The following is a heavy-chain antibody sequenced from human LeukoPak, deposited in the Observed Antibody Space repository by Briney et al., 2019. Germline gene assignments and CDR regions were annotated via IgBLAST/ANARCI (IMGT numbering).Heavy chain of an antibody. J-gene: IGHJ4*02. CDR2: INSDGSIT. V-gene: IGHV3-74*01. Sequence: GGSLRLSCAASGFTFTTYWMHWVRQAPGKGLVWVSHINSDGSITSYADSVKGRFTISRDNAKNTLYLQMNSLRAEDTAVYYCAKGVSSGGTKYYFDYWGQGTLVTVSS. D-gene: IGHD2-15*01. CDR1: GFTFTTYW. CDR3: AKGVSSGGTKYYFDY.